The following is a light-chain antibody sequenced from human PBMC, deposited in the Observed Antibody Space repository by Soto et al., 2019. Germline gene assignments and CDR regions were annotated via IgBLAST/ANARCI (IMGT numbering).Light chain of an antibody. Sequence: AIRMTQSPSSLSASTGDRVTITCRASQGISSYLAWYQQKPGKAPKLLIHAASTLQSGVPSRFSGSESESGTDFTLTISSLQPEDFATYYCQQSYTSPHFGQGTKVDI. CDR2: AAS. CDR1: QGISSY. J-gene: IGKJ2*01. CDR3: QQSYTSPH. V-gene: IGKV1-8*01.